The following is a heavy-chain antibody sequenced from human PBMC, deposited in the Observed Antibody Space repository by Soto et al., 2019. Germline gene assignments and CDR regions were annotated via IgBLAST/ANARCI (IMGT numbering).Heavy chain of an antibody. CDR2: ISYDGSDK. CDR1: EFTFSSYG. D-gene: IGHD3-9*01. Sequence: GGSLRLSCAASEFTFSSYGMHWVRQAPGKGLEWVAVISYDGSDKYYAGSVKGRFTISRDNSKNTLYLQMNSLRAEDTAVYYCAKAQVRYFDWCAFDIWGQGTMVTVSS. CDR3: AKAQVRYFDWCAFDI. V-gene: IGHV3-30*18. J-gene: IGHJ3*02.